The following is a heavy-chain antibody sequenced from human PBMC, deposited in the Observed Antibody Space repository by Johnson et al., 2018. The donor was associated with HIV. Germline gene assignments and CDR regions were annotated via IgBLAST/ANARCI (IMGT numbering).Heavy chain of an antibody. J-gene: IGHJ3*02. CDR2: ISYDGSNK. Sequence: QMQLVESGGGVVQPGRSLRLSCAASGFTFSSYGMHWVRQAPGKGLEWVAVISYDGSNKYYADSVKGRFTISRDNSKNTLYLQMNSLRAEDTAVYYCAKDQGWFGEFMNAFDIWGQGTMVTVSS. V-gene: IGHV3-30*18. D-gene: IGHD3-10*01. CDR1: GFTFSSYG. CDR3: AKDQGWFGEFMNAFDI.